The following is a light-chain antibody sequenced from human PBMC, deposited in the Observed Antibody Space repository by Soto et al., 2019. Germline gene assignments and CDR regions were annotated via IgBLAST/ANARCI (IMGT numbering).Light chain of an antibody. CDR1: QSVNTY. Sequence: EIVLTQSPATLSLSPGERVTLSCRASQSVNTYLAWYQQKPGQAPRLLIYDASNRATGIPARFSGSGSGTDFTLTISSLEFGDSAVYYCQQRSYWPPYTFGQGTKVEIK. J-gene: IGKJ2*01. CDR3: QQRSYWPPYT. V-gene: IGKV3-11*01. CDR2: DAS.